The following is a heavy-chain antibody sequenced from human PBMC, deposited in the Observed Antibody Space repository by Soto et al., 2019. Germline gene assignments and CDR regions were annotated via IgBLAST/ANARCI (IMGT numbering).Heavy chain of an antibody. CDR3: ATNCDFGGSTKWCMDV. J-gene: IGHJ6*02. V-gene: IGHV1-2*02. Sequence: ASVKVSCKASGYTFTGYYMHWVRQAPGQGLEWMAWINPNNGGTRYAQKFQGRLTLTRDTSISTAYMELSRLTPDETAVYYCATNCDFGGSTKWCMDVWGQGTTVTVSS. CDR1: GYTFTGYY. CDR2: INPNNGGT. D-gene: IGHD3-3*01.